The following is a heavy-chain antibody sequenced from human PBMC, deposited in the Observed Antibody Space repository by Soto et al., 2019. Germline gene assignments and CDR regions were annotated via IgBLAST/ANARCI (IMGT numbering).Heavy chain of an antibody. CDR1: GFTFSIYS. CDR3: ARDGWVVATEHFDL. D-gene: IGHD2-15*01. V-gene: IGHV3-21*01. CDR2: ISSSSSYI. J-gene: IGHJ2*01. Sequence: GGSLRLSCAASGFTFSIYSMNWVRQAPGKGLEWVSSISSSSSYIYYADSVKGRFTISRDNAKNSLYLQMNSLRAEDTAVYYCARDGWVVATEHFDLWGRGTLVTVSS.